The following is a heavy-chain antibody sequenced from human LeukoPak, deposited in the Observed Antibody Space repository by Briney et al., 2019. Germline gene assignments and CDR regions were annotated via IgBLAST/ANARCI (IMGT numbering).Heavy chain of an antibody. D-gene: IGHD2-15*01. CDR1: GGSVSGYY. J-gene: IGHJ4*02. Sequence: SETLSLTCVVSGGSVSGYYWGWIRQPPGRGLEWIGYVYYSGSTNYNPSFKSRITISLDTSRNQSSLQLSSVTPADTAVYYCARIHRYCSGGACYVLDNWGQGTLVAVSS. V-gene: IGHV4-59*02. CDR2: VYYSGST. CDR3: ARIHRYCSGGACYVLDN.